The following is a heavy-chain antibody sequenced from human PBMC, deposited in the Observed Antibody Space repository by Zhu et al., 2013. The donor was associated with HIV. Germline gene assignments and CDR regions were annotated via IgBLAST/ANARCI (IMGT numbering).Heavy chain of an antibody. CDR2: INPSGGST. Sequence: QVQLVQSGAEVKKPGASVKVSCKASGYTFTSYYMHWVRQAPGQGLEWMGIINPSGGSTSYAQKFQGRVTMTRDTSTSTVYMELSSLRSEDTAVYYCARDRESGAPVSNCGGDCKNWFDPGAREPWSPSPQ. CDR1: GYTFTSYY. D-gene: IGHD2-21*02. V-gene: IGHV1-46*01. J-gene: IGHJ5*02. CDR3: ARDRESGAPVSNCGGDCKNWFDP.